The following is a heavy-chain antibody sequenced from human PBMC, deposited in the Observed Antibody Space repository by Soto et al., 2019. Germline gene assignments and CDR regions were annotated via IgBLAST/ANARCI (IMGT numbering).Heavy chain of an antibody. Sequence: SETLSLTCAAYGGSISGYYWSWIRQPPGKGLEWIGEINHSGSTNYNPSLKSRVTISVDTSKNQFSLKLSSVTAAETAVYYCASENYDYVWGSYRYTWFDPWGQGTLVTVSS. CDR2: INHSGST. V-gene: IGHV4-34*01. CDR3: ASENYDYVWGSYRYTWFDP. J-gene: IGHJ5*02. D-gene: IGHD3-16*02. CDR1: GGSISGYY.